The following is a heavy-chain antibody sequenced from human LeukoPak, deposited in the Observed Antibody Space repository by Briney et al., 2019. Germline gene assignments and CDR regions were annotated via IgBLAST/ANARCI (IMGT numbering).Heavy chain of an antibody. Sequence: ASVKVSCKASGYSFTGYYINWVRQAPGQGLEWMGWINPDGDVSKSAQKFQGRVTMTRDTSISTAYMELSRLRSDDTAVYYCARDRDDFDYWGQGTLVTVSS. J-gene: IGHJ4*02. CDR1: GYSFTGYY. V-gene: IGHV1-2*02. CDR2: INPDGDVS. D-gene: IGHD3-10*01. CDR3: ARDRDDFDY.